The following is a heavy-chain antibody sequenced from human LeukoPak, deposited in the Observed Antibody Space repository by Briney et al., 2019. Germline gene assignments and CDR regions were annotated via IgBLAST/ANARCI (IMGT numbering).Heavy chain of an antibody. CDR2: INHSGST. CDR1: GGSFSSYY. J-gene: IGHJ4*02. Sequence: SETLSLTCAVSGGSFSSYYLSWIRQPPGKGLEWMGEINHSGSTNYNPSLKSRVTISVDTSKKQFALKLSSVTAADTAVYYCARGGVVAVAGPFDYWGQGTLVTVSS. V-gene: IGHV4-34*01. CDR3: ARGGVVAVAGPFDY. D-gene: IGHD6-19*01.